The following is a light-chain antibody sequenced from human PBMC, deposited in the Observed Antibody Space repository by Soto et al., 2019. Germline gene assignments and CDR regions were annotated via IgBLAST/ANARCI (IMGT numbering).Light chain of an antibody. CDR3: QQTYSMPVT. J-gene: IGKJ2*01. CDR1: QNIASF. V-gene: IGKV1-39*01. CDR2: AAS. Sequence: DVQMTQSPSSLSASVGDRVTITCRASQNIASFLNWYQQRPGTAPKLLIYAASNLESGVPSRFSCRGYATDFTLSISSLQPEDFATYFCQQTYSMPVTFGQGTKLEMK.